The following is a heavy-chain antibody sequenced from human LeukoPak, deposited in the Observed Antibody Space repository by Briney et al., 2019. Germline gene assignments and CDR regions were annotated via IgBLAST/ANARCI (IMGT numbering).Heavy chain of an antibody. V-gene: IGHV5-51*01. Sequence: GESLKISCKGSGYSFTSYWIGWVRQMPGKGLEWMGIIYPGDSDTRYSPSFQGQVTISADKSISTAYLQWSSLKASDTAMYYCSKTNNCWPNLFRPWGQGTLVTVSS. CDR3: SKTNNCWPNLFRP. CDR1: GYSFTSYW. CDR2: IYPGDSDT. J-gene: IGHJ5*01. D-gene: IGHD2-21*01.